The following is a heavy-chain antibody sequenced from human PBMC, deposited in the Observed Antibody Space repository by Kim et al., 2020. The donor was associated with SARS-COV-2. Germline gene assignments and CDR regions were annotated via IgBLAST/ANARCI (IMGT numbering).Heavy chain of an antibody. CDR3: ARAHSGSYRQGFDY. Sequence: GGSLRLSCAASGFTFSSYAMHWVRQAPGKGLEWVAVISYDVSNKYYADSVKGRFTISRDNSKNTLYLQMNSLRAEDTAVYYCARAHSGSYRQGFDYWGQGTLVTVSS. CDR2: ISYDVSNK. CDR1: GFTFSSYA. J-gene: IGHJ4*02. D-gene: IGHD1-26*01. V-gene: IGHV3-30-3*01.